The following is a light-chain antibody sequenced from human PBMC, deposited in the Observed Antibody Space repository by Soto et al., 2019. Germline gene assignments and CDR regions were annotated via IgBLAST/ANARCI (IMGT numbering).Light chain of an antibody. V-gene: IGKV3-20*01. J-gene: IGKJ2*01. CDR1: QSVTSNK. Sequence: ENVLTQSPVTLSLSPGERATLSCRASQSVTSNKVAWFQQKPGQAPRLLIRAASSRATGIPDRFSGSGSATAFTLPISSLEPEDFAVYYCQQYGSPPPYTFGQGTKLEIK. CDR3: QQYGSPPPYT. CDR2: AAS.